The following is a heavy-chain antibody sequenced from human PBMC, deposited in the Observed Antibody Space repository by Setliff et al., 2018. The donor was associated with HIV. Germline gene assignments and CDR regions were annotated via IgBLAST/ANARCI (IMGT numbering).Heavy chain of an antibody. V-gene: IGHV4-59*11. J-gene: IGHJ6*03. CDR3: ARAAGGSGSYNRHYYYYYYMDV. D-gene: IGHD3-10*01. Sequence: SETLSLTCTVSGGSISSHYWSWIRQPPGKGLEWIGYIYYSGSTNSNPSRKSRVTMSVDTSKNQFSLNLSSVTAADTAVYYCARAAGGSGSYNRHYYYYYYMDVWGRGTTVTVSS. CDR1: GGSISSHY. CDR2: IYYSGST.